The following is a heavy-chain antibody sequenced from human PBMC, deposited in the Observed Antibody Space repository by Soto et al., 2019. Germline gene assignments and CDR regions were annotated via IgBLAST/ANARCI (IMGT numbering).Heavy chain of an antibody. D-gene: IGHD4-17*01. CDR3: ARPRTDYGDYGGAFDI. CDR1: GYSFTIYW. J-gene: IGHJ3*02. CDR2: IYPGDSDT. Sequence: PGESLESSCKDSGYSFTIYWIGLVLQMPGKGLDWMGIIYPGDSDTRYSPSFQCQVTISADKSISTTYLQWSSLKASDTAMYYCARPRTDYGDYGGAFDIWGQVTMVTVSS. V-gene: IGHV5-51*01.